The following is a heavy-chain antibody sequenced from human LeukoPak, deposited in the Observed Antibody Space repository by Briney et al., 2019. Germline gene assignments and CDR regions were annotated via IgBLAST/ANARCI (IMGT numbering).Heavy chain of an antibody. D-gene: IGHD4-17*01. J-gene: IGHJ6*03. CDR2: ISTSGSSI. CDR1: GFTFSSYS. V-gene: IGHV3-48*04. CDR3: ARDATTELGTVYMDV. Sequence: GGSLRLSCAASGFTFSSYSMNWVRQAPGKGLEWLSHISTSGSSIHYADSVKGRFTISRDNAKNSLYLQMNSLRVEDTAVYYCARDATTELGTVYMDVWGKGPRSPSP.